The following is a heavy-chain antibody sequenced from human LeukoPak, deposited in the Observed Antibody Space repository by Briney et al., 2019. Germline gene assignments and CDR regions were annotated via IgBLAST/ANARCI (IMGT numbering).Heavy chain of an antibody. Sequence: GGSLRLSCAASGFTFSDYYMSWIRQAPGKGLEWVSYISSSGSTIYYAASVKGRFTISRDNAKNSLYLQMNSLRAEDTAVYYCARARSRYPTVDYWGQGALVTVSS. CDR1: GFTFSDYY. CDR2: ISSSGSTI. J-gene: IGHJ4*02. V-gene: IGHV3-11*01. CDR3: ARARSRYPTVDY. D-gene: IGHD6-13*01.